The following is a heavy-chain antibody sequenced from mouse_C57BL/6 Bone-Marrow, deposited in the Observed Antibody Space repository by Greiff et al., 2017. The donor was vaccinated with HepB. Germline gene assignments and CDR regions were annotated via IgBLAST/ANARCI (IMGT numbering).Heavy chain of an antibody. CDR2: INYDGSST. V-gene: IGHV5-16*01. Sequence: EVMLVESEGGLVQPGSSMKLSCTASGFTFSDYYMAWVRQVPEKGLEWVANINYDGSSTYYLDSLKSRFIISRDNAKNILYLQMSSLKSEDTATYYCAREDLLWLRQGSWFAYWGQGTLVTVSA. J-gene: IGHJ3*01. CDR3: AREDLLWLRQGSWFAY. CDR1: GFTFSDYY. D-gene: IGHD2-2*01.